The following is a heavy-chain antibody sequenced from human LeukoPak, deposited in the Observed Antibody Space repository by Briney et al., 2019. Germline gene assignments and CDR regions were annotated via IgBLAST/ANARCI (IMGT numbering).Heavy chain of an antibody. Sequence: GGSLRPSCAASGFTFSNYYMHWVRQAPGKGLVRVSRINSDERSTNYADSVKGRFTISRDNAKNTLYLQMNSLRAEDTAVYYCAREGYYYDSSGYTYYFDYWGQGTLVTVSS. CDR1: GFTFSNYY. D-gene: IGHD3-22*01. CDR2: INSDERST. J-gene: IGHJ4*02. CDR3: AREGYYYDSSGYTYYFDY. V-gene: IGHV3-74*01.